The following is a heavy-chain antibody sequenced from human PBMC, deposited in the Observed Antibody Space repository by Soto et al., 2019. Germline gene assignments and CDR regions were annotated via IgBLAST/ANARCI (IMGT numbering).Heavy chain of an antibody. CDR1: GLSVSDNY. CDR2: ITSSGGTI. CDR3: ARDPLHHGSTFDY. D-gene: IGHD3-10*01. Sequence: VGSLRLSCGASGLSVSDNYMSWIRQPPGRGLEWISYITSSGGTIYYADSVKGRFTISRDNAKNSLYLQINGLRAEDTAVYYCARDPLHHGSTFDYWGQGTLVTVSS. V-gene: IGHV3-11*01. J-gene: IGHJ4*02.